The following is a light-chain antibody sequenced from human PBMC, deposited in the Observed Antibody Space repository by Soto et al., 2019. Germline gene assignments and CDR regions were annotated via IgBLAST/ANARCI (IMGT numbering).Light chain of an antibody. J-gene: IGKJ4*01. Sequence: DIQMTQSPSSLSASVGDRVTVTCRASQDIGNYLCWYQQRLGKAPKLLIYDASYLEAGVPSRFSGSGSGTDFTFTISSLPPEYFATSYCKQHYTFPLTSVVGTK. V-gene: IGKV1-33*01. CDR3: KQHYTFPLT. CDR1: QDIGNY. CDR2: DAS.